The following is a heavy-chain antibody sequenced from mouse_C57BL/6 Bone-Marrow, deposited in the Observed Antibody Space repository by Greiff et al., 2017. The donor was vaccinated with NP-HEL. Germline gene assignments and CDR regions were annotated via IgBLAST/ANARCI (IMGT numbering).Heavy chain of an antibody. CDR2: IYPGSGST. CDR3: ARGSSGYPYFDY. D-gene: IGHD3-2*02. J-gene: IGHJ2*01. Sequence: VKLQQPGAELVKPGASVKMSCKASGYTFTSYWITWVKQRPGQGLEWIGDIYPGSGSTNYNEKFKSKATLTVDTSSSTAYMQLSSLTSEDSAVYYCARGSSGYPYFDYWGQGTTLTVSS. V-gene: IGHV1-55*01. CDR1: GYTFTSYW.